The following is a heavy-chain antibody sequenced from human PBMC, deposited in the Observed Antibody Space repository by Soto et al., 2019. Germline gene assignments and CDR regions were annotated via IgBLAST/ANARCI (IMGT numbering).Heavy chain of an antibody. CDR2: IIPIFGTA. Sequence: ASVKVSCKASGGTFSSYAISWVRQAPGQGLEWMGGIIPIFGTANYAQKFQGRVTITADESTSTAYMELSSLRSEDTAVYYCAGGLRPARVSHFGMDVWGQGTTVTVSS. CDR1: GGTFSSYA. CDR3: AGGLRPARVSHFGMDV. J-gene: IGHJ6*02. D-gene: IGHD5-12*01. V-gene: IGHV1-69*13.